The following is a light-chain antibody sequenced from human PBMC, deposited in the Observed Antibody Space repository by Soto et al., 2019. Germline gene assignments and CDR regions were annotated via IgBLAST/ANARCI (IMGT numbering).Light chain of an antibody. CDR1: QNIARNY. J-gene: IGKJ1*01. CDR2: GAS. CDR3: QQANSFPPWT. V-gene: IGKV3-20*01. Sequence: EIVLTQVPATMSLAPGDRATLSCRASQNIARNYLAWYQQKPGQAPRLLIYGASSRATGIPDRFSGSGSGTEFTLTISSLQPEDFATYYCQQANSFPPWTFGQGTKVDIK.